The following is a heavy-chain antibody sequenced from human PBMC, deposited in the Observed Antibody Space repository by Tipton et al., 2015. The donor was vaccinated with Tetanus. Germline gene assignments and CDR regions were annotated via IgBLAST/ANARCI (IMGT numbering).Heavy chain of an antibody. D-gene: IGHD1-26*01. V-gene: IGHV3-23*01. CDR3: ARDIPLVGATLYFDY. J-gene: IGHJ4*02. CDR1: GFRFSSFT. CDR2: ISESAGTT. Sequence: SLRLSCAASGFRFSSFTMSWVRQAPGKGLEWVSAISESAGTTTYADSVRGRFTISRDNAKNSVDLQMNSLRDEDTAVYFCARDIPLVGATLYFDYWGQGALVTVSS.